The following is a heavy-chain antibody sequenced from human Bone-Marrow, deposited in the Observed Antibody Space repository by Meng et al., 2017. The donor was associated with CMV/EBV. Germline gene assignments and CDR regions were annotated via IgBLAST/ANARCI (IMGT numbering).Heavy chain of an antibody. Sequence: GESLKISCPIAGFSLSSYAMHWVRQAPGKGLEWVAFIRDDGSTTYYADSVKGRFTISRDNSKHTLYLQMNGLRTEDTAVYYCANRYSGYEDVWYFDYWGQGTLVTVSS. D-gene: IGHD5-12*01. CDR1: GFSLSSYA. V-gene: IGHV3-30*02. J-gene: IGHJ4*02. CDR2: IRDDGSTT. CDR3: ANRYSGYEDVWYFDY.